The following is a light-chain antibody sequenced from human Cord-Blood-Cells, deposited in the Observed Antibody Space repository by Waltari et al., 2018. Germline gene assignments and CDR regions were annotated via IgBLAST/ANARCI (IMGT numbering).Light chain of an antibody. CDR3: YSTDSSGNHRV. CDR1: ALPKKY. J-gene: IGLJ3*02. Sequence: SYELTQPLSVSVSPGQTARITCSGDALPKKYASWYQQKSGPAPVLVIYEDSKRPSGIPERFSGSSSGTMATLTISGAQVEDEADYYCYSTDSSGNHRVFGGGTKLTVL. CDR2: EDS. V-gene: IGLV3-10*01.